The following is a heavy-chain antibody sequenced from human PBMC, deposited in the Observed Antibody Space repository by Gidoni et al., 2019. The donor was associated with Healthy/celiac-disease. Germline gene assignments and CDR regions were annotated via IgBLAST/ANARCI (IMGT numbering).Heavy chain of an antibody. CDR1: GFTFSSYS. D-gene: IGHD3-9*01. CDR2: ISSSSSYI. V-gene: IGHV3-21*01. CDR3: ARVTRLTANYYFDY. Sequence: EVQLVESGGGLVKPGGSLRLSCAAPGFTFSSYSMNWVRQAPGKGLEWVSSISSSSSYIYYADSVKGRFTISRDNAKNSLYLQMNSLRAEDTAVYYCARVTRLTANYYFDYWGQGTLVTVSS. J-gene: IGHJ4*02.